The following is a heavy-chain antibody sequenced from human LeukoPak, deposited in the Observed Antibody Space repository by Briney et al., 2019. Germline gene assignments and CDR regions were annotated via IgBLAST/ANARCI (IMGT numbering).Heavy chain of an antibody. D-gene: IGHD2-15*01. CDR1: GFTFNKHN. V-gene: IGHV3-21*01. J-gene: IGHJ4*02. Sequence: GGSLRLSCAASGFTFNKHNMNWVRQAPGKGLEWVASISSRGSYISYADSVKGRFTISRSNAFNALYVQMNSLRADDTAVYFCARADCSGGTCRFDFWGQGALVTVSS. CDR3: ARADCSGGTCRFDF. CDR2: ISSRGSYI.